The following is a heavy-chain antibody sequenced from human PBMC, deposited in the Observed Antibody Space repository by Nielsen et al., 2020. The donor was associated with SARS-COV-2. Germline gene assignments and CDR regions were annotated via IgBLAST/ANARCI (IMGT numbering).Heavy chain of an antibody. CDR3: ATLTTGYYYGMDV. Sequence: SLKISCAASGFTFDDYAMHWVRQAPGKGLEWVSGISWNSGSIGYADSVKGRFTISRDNAKNSLYLQMNSLRAEDTALYYCATLTTGYYYGMDVWGQGTTVTVS. CDR1: GFTFDDYA. CDR2: ISWNSGSI. V-gene: IGHV3-9*01. D-gene: IGHD4-11*01. J-gene: IGHJ6*02.